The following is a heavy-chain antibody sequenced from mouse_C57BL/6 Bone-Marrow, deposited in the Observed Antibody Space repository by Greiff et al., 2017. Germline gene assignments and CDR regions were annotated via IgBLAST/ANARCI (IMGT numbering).Heavy chain of an antibody. D-gene: IGHD1-1*01. CDR1: GYTFTEYT. CDR2: FYPGSGSI. V-gene: IGHV1-62-2*01. Sequence: QVQLQQSGAELVKPGASVKLSCKASGYTFTEYTIHWVKQRSGQGLEWIGWFYPGSGSIKYNEKFKDKATLTADKSSSTVYMELSRLTSEDSAVYFCARHEDLSHYYGSSYLYAMDYWGQGTSVTVSS. CDR3: ARHEDLSHYYGSSYLYAMDY. J-gene: IGHJ4*01.